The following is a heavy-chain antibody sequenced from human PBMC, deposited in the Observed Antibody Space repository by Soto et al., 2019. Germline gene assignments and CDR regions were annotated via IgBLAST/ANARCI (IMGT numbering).Heavy chain of an antibody. CDR3: ARTLPNRQLFDS. V-gene: IGHV4-59*01. D-gene: IGHD1-1*01. J-gene: IGHJ4*02. Sequence: SETLSLTCTFSGGFIWGWIRQSPDKGLEWIGYIYNSGRYNYNPSLESRLTISIDTSKNQFSLRLASVTAADTAVYYCARTLPNRQLFDSWSQGTLVTSPQ. CDR2: IYNSGRY. CDR1: GGFI.